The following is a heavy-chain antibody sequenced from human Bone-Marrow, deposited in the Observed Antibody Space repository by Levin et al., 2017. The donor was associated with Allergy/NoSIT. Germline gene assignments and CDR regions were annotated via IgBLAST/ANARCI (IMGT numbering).Heavy chain of an antibody. D-gene: IGHD2/OR15-2a*01. CDR2: IYSTGST. CDR3: ARRNNIGYFDF. V-gene: IGHV4-59*08. Sequence: KVLEWMGFIYSTGSTNYNPSLKSRVTISADTSKNQFSLKLTSVTATDTAVYYCARRNNIGYFDFWGQGALVTVSS. J-gene: IGHJ4*02.